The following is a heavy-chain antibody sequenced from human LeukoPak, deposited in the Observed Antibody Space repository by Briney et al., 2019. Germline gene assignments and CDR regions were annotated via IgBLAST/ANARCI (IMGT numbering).Heavy chain of an antibody. CDR3: ARGVEPLAANTLAY. CDR2: LYSDGNT. Sequence: GGSLRLSCPASGFTFSTYWMNWVRQAPGKGLEWVSVLYSDGNTKYADSVQGRFTISRDNSKNTLYLEMNSLSPDDTAVYYCARGVEPLAANTLAYWGQGTLVTVSS. CDR1: GFTFSTYW. D-gene: IGHD1-14*01. J-gene: IGHJ4*02. V-gene: IGHV3-53*01.